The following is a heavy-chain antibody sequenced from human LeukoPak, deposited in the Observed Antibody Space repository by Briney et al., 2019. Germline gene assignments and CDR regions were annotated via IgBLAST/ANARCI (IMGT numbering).Heavy chain of an antibody. Sequence: GGSLRLSCVASGFTFSRYSMNWVRQAPGKGLEWVSSISSGSSFIYYADSVKGRFTISRDNSKNTVHLQMNSLRAEDTAMYYCARRAGDYSHPYDYWGQGTLVTVSS. CDR3: ARRAGDYSHPYDY. CDR2: ISSGSSFI. D-gene: IGHD3-22*01. V-gene: IGHV3-21*04. CDR1: GFTFSRYS. J-gene: IGHJ4*02.